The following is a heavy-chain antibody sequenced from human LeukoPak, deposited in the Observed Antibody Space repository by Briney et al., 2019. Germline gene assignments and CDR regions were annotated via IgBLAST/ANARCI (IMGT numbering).Heavy chain of an antibody. J-gene: IGHJ4*02. CDR3: ARDQLGAVLYFDY. Sequence: GGSLRLSCVASGFTFSTSGMSWVRPAPGKGLEWVSAITGSGGSTYYAASVKGRFTISRDNSKNTLYLQINSLRVEDTAVYYCARDQLGAVLYFDYWGQGALVTVSS. D-gene: IGHD1-1*01. V-gene: IGHV3-23*01. CDR2: ITGSGGST. CDR1: GFTFSTSG.